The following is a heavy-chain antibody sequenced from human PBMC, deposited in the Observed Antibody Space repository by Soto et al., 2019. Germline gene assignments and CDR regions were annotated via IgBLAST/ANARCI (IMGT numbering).Heavy chain of an antibody. D-gene: IGHD3-10*01. Sequence: EVQLVESGGGLVQPGGSLRLSCAASGFTFSSYDMHWVRQATGKGLEWVSVIDAAGDTYYPVSVKGRFTISRENAKNSLYLQMNSLRAGDTAVYYCARTYYGSMDVWGQGTTVTVSS. J-gene: IGHJ6*02. CDR1: GFTFSSYD. CDR2: IDAAGDT. CDR3: ARTYYGSMDV. V-gene: IGHV3-13*01.